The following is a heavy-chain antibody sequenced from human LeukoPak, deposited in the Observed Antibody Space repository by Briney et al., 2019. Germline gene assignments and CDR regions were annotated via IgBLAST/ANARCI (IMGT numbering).Heavy chain of an antibody. Sequence: GGSLRLSCAASGFNFNNYGMHWVRQAPGKGLEWLAFIQYDATNKYYADSVKGRFTISRDNSKKTLYLQMNSLRAEDTALYYCTKDIRRGDNYGYDQFAYWGQGTPVTVSS. CDR3: TKDIRRGDNYGYDQFAY. J-gene: IGHJ4*02. D-gene: IGHD5-18*01. CDR1: GFNFNNYG. V-gene: IGHV3-30*02. CDR2: IQYDATNK.